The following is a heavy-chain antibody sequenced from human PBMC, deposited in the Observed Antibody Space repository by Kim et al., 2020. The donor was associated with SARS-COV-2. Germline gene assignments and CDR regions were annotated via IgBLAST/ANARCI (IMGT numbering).Heavy chain of an antibody. CDR3: AREGYYDSSGYYPYYGMDV. CDR2: ISSSSSTI. Sequence: GGSLRLSCAASGFTFSSYSMNWVRQAPGKGLEWVSYISSSSSTIYYADSVKGRFTISRDNAKNSLYLQMNSLRAEDTAVYYCAREGYYDSSGYYPYYGMDVWGQGTTVTVSS. CDR1: GFTFSSYS. D-gene: IGHD3-22*01. V-gene: IGHV3-48*04. J-gene: IGHJ6*02.